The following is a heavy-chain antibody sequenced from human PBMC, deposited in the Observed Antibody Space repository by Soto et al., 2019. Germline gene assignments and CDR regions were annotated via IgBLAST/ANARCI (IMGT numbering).Heavy chain of an antibody. CDR2: INNGGGT. Sequence: ASVKVSCKASQCTFTNFYLHWVRQAPGQRPEWMGWINNGGGTIYAQKFQGRLTMTRDTSITTAYMELSRLTSDDTAFYYCATSSDWSPLLDHWGQGTLVTVSS. D-gene: IGHD6-19*01. CDR1: QCTFTNFY. V-gene: IGHV1-2*02. J-gene: IGHJ4*02. CDR3: ATSSDWSPLLDH.